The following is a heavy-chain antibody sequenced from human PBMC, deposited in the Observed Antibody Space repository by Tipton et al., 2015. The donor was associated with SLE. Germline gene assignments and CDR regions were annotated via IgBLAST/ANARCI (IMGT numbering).Heavy chain of an antibody. CDR1: GYSFTGKY. J-gene: IGHJ2*01. CDR2: LNPNIGTR. D-gene: IGHD3/OR15-3a*01. Sequence: QVQLVQSGAEVKKPGASVKVSCESSGYSFTGKYIHWMRQAPGQGLEWMGWLNPNIGTRKYAQKFQGRVSLTRDTSITTAYMELTGLTSDDTAIYYCARYVWSERYFDLWGRGTLVTVSS. V-gene: IGHV1-2*02. CDR3: ARYVWSERYFDL.